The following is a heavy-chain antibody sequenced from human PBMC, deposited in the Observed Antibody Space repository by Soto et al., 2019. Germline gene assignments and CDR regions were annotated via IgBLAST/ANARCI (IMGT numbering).Heavy chain of an antibody. CDR3: ARDRLPAYYDSSGSLDY. V-gene: IGHV3-23*01. Sequence: QAGGSLSLSCSASAFPFITYSMNWVRQAPGKGLEWVSTISGSGGGTYYTDSVKGRFTIFRDNSKNTLYLQMNSLRAEDTAVYYCARDRLPAYYDSSGSLDYWGQGTLVTVSS. CDR2: ISGSGGGT. CDR1: AFPFITYS. J-gene: IGHJ4*02. D-gene: IGHD3-22*01.